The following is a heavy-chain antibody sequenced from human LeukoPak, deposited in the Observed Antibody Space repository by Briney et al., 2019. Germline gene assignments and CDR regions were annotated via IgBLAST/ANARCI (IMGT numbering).Heavy chain of an antibody. D-gene: IGHD3-9*01. J-gene: IGHJ4*02. Sequence: PGGSLRLSCAASGFTFSYYAMHWVRQAPGRGLEWVAVIGYDGSNRNYADSVKGRFTISRDNSKSTLYLEMNSLRADDTAVYFCARYFRALDHWGQGNLVTVSS. V-gene: IGHV3-30*04. CDR3: ARYFRALDH. CDR2: IGYDGSNR. CDR1: GFTFSYYA.